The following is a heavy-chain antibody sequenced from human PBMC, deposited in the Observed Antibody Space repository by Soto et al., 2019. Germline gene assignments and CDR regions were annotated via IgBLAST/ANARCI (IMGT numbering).Heavy chain of an antibody. J-gene: IGHJ6*02. CDR1: GGSISSGGYY. CDR2: IYYSGST. V-gene: IGHV4-31*03. Sequence: SETLSLTCTVSGGSISSGGYYWSWIRQHPGKGLEWIGYIYYSGSTYYNPSLKSRVTISVDTSKNQFSLKLSSVTAADTAVYYCARGVIVTSDGDYGMDVWGQGTTVTVSS. CDR3: ARGVIVTSDGDYGMDV. D-gene: IGHD3-22*01.